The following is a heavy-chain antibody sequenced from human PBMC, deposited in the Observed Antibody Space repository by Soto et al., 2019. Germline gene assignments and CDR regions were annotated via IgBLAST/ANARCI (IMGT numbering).Heavy chain of an antibody. CDR3: ASPMTYYYDSSGFSYRAHDAFDI. Sequence: GASVKVSCKASGYTFTSYAMHWVRQAPGQRLEWMGWINAGNGNTKYSQKFQGRVTITADESTSTAYMELSSLRSEDTAVYYCASPMTYYYDSSGFSYRAHDAFDIWGQGTMVTVSS. V-gene: IGHV1-3*01. D-gene: IGHD3-22*01. J-gene: IGHJ3*02. CDR1: GYTFTSYA. CDR2: INAGNGNT.